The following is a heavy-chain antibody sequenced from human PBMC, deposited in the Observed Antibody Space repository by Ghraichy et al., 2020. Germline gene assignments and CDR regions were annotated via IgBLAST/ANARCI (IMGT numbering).Heavy chain of an antibody. CDR3: ARGYCDPSNCRPYFDP. J-gene: IGHJ5*02. V-gene: IGHV6-1*01. CDR2: TYYRSRWYS. Sequence: SETLSLTCAISGDSVSSNTGTWNWIRQSPSRGLEWLGRTYYRSRWYSEYVESVKSRITVNPDTSKNQFSLQLNSVTPEDTAVYYCARGYCDPSNCRPYFDPWGQGTLVTVSS. D-gene: IGHD2-15*01. CDR1: GDSVSSNTGT.